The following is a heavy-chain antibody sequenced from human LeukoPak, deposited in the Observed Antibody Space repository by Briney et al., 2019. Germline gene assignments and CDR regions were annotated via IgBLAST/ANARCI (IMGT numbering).Heavy chain of an antibody. V-gene: IGHV3-30*04. J-gene: IGHJ4*02. CDR3: ARGLPRKDYYDSSARDYFDY. CDR2: ISQDGSSK. Sequence: GGSLRLSCAASGFTFRSYAMHWVRQAPGKGLEWVAVISQDGSSKNFADSVKGRFTISRDNSKNTLYLQMNSLRAEDTAVYYCARGLPRKDYYDSSARDYFDYWGQGTLVTVSS. D-gene: IGHD3-22*01. CDR1: GFTFRSYA.